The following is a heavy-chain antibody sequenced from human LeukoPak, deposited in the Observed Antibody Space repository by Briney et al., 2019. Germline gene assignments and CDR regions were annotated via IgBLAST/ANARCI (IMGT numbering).Heavy chain of an antibody. CDR2: ISSNGGST. CDR1: GFIFSNYG. CDR3: ARVPFSSAWYDY. J-gene: IGHJ4*02. V-gene: IGHV3-64*01. D-gene: IGHD6-19*01. Sequence: GGSLRLSCVASGFIFSNYGMHWVRQAPGRGLEFVSRISSNGGSTYYANSLKGRFTISRDNSKNTVYLQMASLRPEDMAVYYCARVPFSSAWYDYWGQGTLVTVSS.